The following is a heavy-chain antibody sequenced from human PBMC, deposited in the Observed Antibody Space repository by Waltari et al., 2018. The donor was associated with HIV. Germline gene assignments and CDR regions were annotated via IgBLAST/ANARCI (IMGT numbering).Heavy chain of an antibody. V-gene: IGHV3-7*01. J-gene: IGHJ4*02. CDR3: ARTGTIANSGRFFD. CDR1: GFTFSSYW. CDR2: INQDGSDK. D-gene: IGHD1-26*01. Sequence: EVQLVESGGGLVQPGGSLRLSCAASGFTFSSYWMSWVSQAPGKGMEWGANINQDGSDKYYVDSVKGRFTISRDNAKNSLSLQMNSLRAEDTAVYYCARTGTIANSGRFFDWGQGTLVTVSS.